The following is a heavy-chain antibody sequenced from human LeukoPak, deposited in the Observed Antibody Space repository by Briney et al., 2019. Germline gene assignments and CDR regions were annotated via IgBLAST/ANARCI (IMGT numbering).Heavy chain of an antibody. CDR3: ARVGPRYYYDSSGYYFLDY. V-gene: IGHV1-69*06. CDR2: IIPIFGTA. CDR1: GYTFTSYD. D-gene: IGHD3-22*01. Sequence: GASVKVSCKASGYTFTSYDINWVRQATGQGLEWMGGIIPIFGTANYAQKFQGRVTITADKSTSTAYMELSSLRTEDTAVYYCARVGPRYYYDSSGYYFLDYWGQGTLVTVSS. J-gene: IGHJ4*02.